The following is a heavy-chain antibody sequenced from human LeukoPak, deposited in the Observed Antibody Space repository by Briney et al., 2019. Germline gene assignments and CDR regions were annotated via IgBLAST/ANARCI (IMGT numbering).Heavy chain of an antibody. CDR1: GYTFTSYD. J-gene: IGHJ4*02. CDR3: ARGPYYYDSSGYHAIDY. Sequence: ASVKVSCKASGYTFTSYDIYWVRQAPGRGLEWMGWMNPNSGNTGYEQKFQGRVTMTRNTSISTAYMELSSLRSEDTAVYYCARGPYYYDSSGYHAIDYWGQGTLVTVSS. V-gene: IGHV1-8*01. CDR2: MNPNSGNT. D-gene: IGHD3-22*01.